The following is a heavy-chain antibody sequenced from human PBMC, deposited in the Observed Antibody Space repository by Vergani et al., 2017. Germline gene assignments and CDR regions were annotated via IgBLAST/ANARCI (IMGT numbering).Heavy chain of an antibody. V-gene: IGHV3-23*05. CDR1: GFTFSSYA. Sequence: EVQLLESGGGLVQPGGSLRLSCAASGFTFSSYAMSWVRQAPGKGLEWVSAIYSGGSTYYADSVKGRFTISRDNSKNTLYLQMNSLRAEDTAVYYCARRATEDYHYYGMDVWGQGTTVTVSS. CDR3: ARRATEDYHYYGMDV. J-gene: IGHJ6*02. D-gene: IGHD1-1*01. CDR2: IYSGGST.